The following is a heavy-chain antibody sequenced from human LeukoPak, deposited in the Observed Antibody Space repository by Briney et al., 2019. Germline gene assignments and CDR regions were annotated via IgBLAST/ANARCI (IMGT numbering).Heavy chain of an antibody. J-gene: IGHJ4*02. CDR3: AIHSSSWDHFDQ. V-gene: IGHV4-39*01. CDR1: GGSISSSSYY. D-gene: IGHD6-13*01. Sequence: SETLSLTCSVSGGSISSSSYYWGWIRQPPGKGLEWMGSIYYSGSTYYNPSLKSRVTISVDTPVNQFALKLSSVTAADTAVYYWAIHSSSWDHFDQWGQGTVVAVSS. CDR2: IYYSGST.